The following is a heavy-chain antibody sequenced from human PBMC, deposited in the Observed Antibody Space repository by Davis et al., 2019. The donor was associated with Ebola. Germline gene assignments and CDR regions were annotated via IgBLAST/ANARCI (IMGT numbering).Heavy chain of an antibody. J-gene: IGHJ4*02. CDR3: AHIPDWPREDFDY. D-gene: IGHD2-21*01. CDR2: IYWDDDK. Sequence: SGPTLVKPTQTLTLTCTFSGFSLSTRGSTSGVGVGWVRQPPGKALEWLALIYWDDDKRYSPTPKSRLTITKDTSKDQVVLTMTNMDPVDTATYFCAHIPDWPREDFDYWGQGTLVTVSS. V-gene: IGHV2-5*02. CDR1: GFSLSTRGSTSGVG.